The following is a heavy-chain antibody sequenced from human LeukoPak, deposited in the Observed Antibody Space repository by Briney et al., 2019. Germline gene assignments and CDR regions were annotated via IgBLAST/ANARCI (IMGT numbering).Heavy chain of an antibody. D-gene: IGHD6-13*01. CDR2: IYHSGST. CDR1: GYSISSGYY. J-gene: IGHJ4*02. V-gene: IGHV4-38-2*01. Sequence: SETLSLTCAVSGYSISSGYYWGWIRQPPGKGLEWIGSIYHSGSTYYNPALMSRVTISVDTSKNRFSLRLSSVTAADTAVYYCARSKSSSWYFGYWGQGTLVPVSS. CDR3: ARSKSSSWYFGY.